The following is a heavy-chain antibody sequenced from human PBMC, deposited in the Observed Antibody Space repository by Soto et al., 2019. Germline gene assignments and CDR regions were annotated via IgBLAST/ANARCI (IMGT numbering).Heavy chain of an antibody. J-gene: IGHJ6*02. CDR2: ISGSGGST. CDR3: AKEISSSSYYYYGMDV. V-gene: IGHV3-23*01. D-gene: IGHD6-6*01. Sequence: PGGSLRLSCAASGFTFSSYAMSWVRQAPGKGLERVSAISGSGGSTYYSDSVKGRFTISRDNSKNTLYLQMNSLRAEDTAVYYCAKEISSSSYYYYGMDVWGQGTTVTVSS. CDR1: GFTFSSYA.